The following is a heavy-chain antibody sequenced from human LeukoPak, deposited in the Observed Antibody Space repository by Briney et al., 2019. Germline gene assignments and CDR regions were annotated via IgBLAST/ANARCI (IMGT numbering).Heavy chain of an antibody. D-gene: IGHD2-21*02. V-gene: IGHV3-21*01. CDR3: ARDPGDLRWGMDV. J-gene: IGHJ6*02. CDR1: GFTFTPYS. Sequence: RGSLTLPCAASGFTFTPYSINWVRQAPGKRLEWVSSSSSSNSYYADSVKGRFTISRDNAKKSVYLQMNSLRAEDTAVYYCARDPGDLRWGMDVWGQGTTINVAS. CDR2: SSSSNS.